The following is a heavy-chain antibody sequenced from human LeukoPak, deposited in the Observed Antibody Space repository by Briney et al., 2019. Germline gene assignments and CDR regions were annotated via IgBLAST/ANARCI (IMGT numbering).Heavy chain of an antibody. CDR2: IYPGDSDT. Sequence: GESLKISCQGSGYSFTSYWIGWVRQMPGKGLEWMGIIYPGDSDTRYSPSFQGQVTISADKSISTAYLQWSSLKASDTAMYYCARSLSSSWYYSGYWGQGTLVTVTS. CDR1: GYSFTSYW. J-gene: IGHJ4*02. CDR3: ARSLSSSWYYSGY. D-gene: IGHD6-13*01. V-gene: IGHV5-51*01.